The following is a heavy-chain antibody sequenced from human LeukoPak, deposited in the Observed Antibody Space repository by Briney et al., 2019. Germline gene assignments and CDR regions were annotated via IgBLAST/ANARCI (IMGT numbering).Heavy chain of an antibody. CDR3: AGSQRIVVVPAAIVDYYYYMDV. CDR1: GGSISSYY. D-gene: IGHD2-2*01. Sequence: PSETLSLTCTVSGGSISSYYWSWIRQPAGKGLEWIGRIYTSGSTNYNPSLKSRVTMSVDTSKNQFSLKLSSVTAADTAVYYCAGSQRIVVVPAAIVDYYYYMDVWGKGTTVTVSS. CDR2: IYTSGST. J-gene: IGHJ6*03. V-gene: IGHV4-4*07.